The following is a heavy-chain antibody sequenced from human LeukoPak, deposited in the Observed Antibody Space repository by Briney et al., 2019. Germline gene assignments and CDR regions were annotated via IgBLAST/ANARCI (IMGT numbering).Heavy chain of an antibody. CDR3: AKDGHTNGVCWVDY. CDR1: GFTFSNYA. Sequence: GGSLRLSCAASGFTFSNYAMSWVRQAPGKGLEWVSAISGSGGSTYYADSVKGRFTISRDNSKNTLYLQVNSLRAEDTAVYYCAKDGHTNGVCWVDYWGQGTLVTVSS. CDR2: ISGSGGST. V-gene: IGHV3-23*01. J-gene: IGHJ4*02. D-gene: IGHD2-8*01.